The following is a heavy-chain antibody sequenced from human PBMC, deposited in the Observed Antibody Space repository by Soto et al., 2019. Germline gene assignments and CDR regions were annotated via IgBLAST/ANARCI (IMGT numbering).Heavy chain of an antibody. CDR2: IYDSGTT. CDR3: ARNRGYSQGD. D-gene: IGHD5-18*01. V-gene: IGHV4-4*02. J-gene: IGHJ4*02. CDR1: GDSINGNY. Sequence: QVQLQESGPGLVKPSGTLSLTCTVSGDSINGNYWSWVRQPPGKGPEWIGEIYDSGTTYYNPSLTSRATISLDKSKNQFSLNLNSVTAADTAVYYCARNRGYSQGDWGPGTLVTVSS.